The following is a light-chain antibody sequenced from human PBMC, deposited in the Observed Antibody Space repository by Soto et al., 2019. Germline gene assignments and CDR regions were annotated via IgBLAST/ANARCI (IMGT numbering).Light chain of an antibody. CDR1: QTISSW. Sequence: DIQLTQSPSTLSGSVGDRVTITCRASQTISSWLAWYQQKPGKAPKLLIYKASTFKSGVTSRFSGSGSVTELTLTISSLQPYEFATYYGQHYNSYSDAFGQGTKVDVK. J-gene: IGKJ1*01. CDR2: KAS. V-gene: IGKV1-5*03. CDR3: QHYNSYSDA.